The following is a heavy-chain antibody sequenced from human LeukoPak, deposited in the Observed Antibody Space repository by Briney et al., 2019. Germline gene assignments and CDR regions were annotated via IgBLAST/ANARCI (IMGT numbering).Heavy chain of an antibody. J-gene: IGHJ4*02. D-gene: IGHD6-19*01. Sequence: PGGSLRLSCAASGFTFSSYWMHWVRQAPGKGLEWVSYISSSGSTIYYADSVKGRFTISRDNAKNSLYLQMNSLRAEDTAVYYCAREHGSSGWAHFDYWGQGTLVTVSS. CDR2: ISSSGSTI. CDR3: AREHGSSGWAHFDY. CDR1: GFTFSSYW. V-gene: IGHV3-48*04.